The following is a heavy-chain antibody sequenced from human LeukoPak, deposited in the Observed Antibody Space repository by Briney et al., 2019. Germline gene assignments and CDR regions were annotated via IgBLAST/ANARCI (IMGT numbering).Heavy chain of an antibody. J-gene: IGHJ4*02. CDR2: FDLEDGET. D-gene: IGHD1-26*01. CDR3: ATATYSGSYQYFDY. CDR1: GYTLTELS. V-gene: IGHV1-24*01. Sequence: GASVKVSCKVSGYTLTELSMHWVRQAPGKGLEWMGGFDLEDGETIYAQKFQGRVTMTEDTSTDTAYMELSSLRSEDTAVYYCATATYSGSYQYFDYWGQGTLVTVSS.